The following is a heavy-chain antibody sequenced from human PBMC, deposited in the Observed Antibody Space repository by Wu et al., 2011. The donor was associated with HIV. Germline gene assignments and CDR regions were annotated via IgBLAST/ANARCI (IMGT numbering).Heavy chain of an antibody. V-gene: IGHV1-2*02. CDR3: NFDY. D-gene: IGHD5-12*01. J-gene: IGHJ4*02. CDR2: INPNRGGT. Sequence: QVQLVQSGAEVKKPGASVMVSCKASGYTFIDYYLYWVRQAPRQGLEWMGWINPNRGGTKYAQKFQGRVTMTRDTAVSTAMYFCARSHKWLQLRYAGNFDYWARE. CDR1: GYTFIDYY.